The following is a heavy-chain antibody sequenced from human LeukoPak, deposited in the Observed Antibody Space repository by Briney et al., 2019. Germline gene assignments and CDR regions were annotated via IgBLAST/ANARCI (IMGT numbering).Heavy chain of an antibody. Sequence: SETLSLTCTVSGGSISSSSYYWGWIRQPPGKGLEWIGSIYYSGSTYYNPSLKSRVTISVDTSKNQFSLKLSSVTAADTAVYYCARERLAGNEGWFDPWGQGTLVTVSS. V-gene: IGHV4-39*02. J-gene: IGHJ5*02. CDR3: ARERLAGNEGWFDP. CDR1: GGSISSSSYY. CDR2: IYYSGST. D-gene: IGHD6-19*01.